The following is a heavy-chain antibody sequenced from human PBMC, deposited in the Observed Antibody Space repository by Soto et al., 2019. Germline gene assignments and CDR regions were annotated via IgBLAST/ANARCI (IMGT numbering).Heavy chain of an antibody. Sequence: QVQLVQSGHEVKRPGASVKVSCKASGYTFTTYGITWVRQAPGQGLEWMGWINPYTGYTRYGQNLQGRVTVTTDTSTSTAYMELGSLTSDDTALYYCARDGEGYNAHFDYRVQGTLVAVAS. V-gene: IGHV1-18*01. CDR3: ARDGEGYNAHFDY. J-gene: IGHJ4*02. CDR1: GYTFTTYG. CDR2: INPYTGYT. D-gene: IGHD5-12*01.